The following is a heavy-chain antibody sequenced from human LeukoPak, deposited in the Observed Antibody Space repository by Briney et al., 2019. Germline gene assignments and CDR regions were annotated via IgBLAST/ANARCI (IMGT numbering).Heavy chain of an antibody. Sequence: SQTLSLTCTVSGGSINSIDYYWTWIRQPAGKGLEWIGRIYTSGTTNYNPSLQSRVTISLDMSKNQFSLKLTSVTAADTAVYYCARGRTIFGVVTLDYWGQGTLVTVSS. CDR1: GGSINSIDYY. D-gene: IGHD3-3*01. V-gene: IGHV4-61*02. CDR2: IYTSGTT. J-gene: IGHJ4*02. CDR3: ARGRTIFGVVTLDY.